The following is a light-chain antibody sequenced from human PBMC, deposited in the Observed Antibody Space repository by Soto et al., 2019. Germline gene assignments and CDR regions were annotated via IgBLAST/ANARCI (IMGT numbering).Light chain of an antibody. J-gene: IGLJ1*01. V-gene: IGLV1-47*01. CDR1: STNNESNY. Sequence: SELTQPPTASGTPGQRVTISCSGSSTNNESNYLYCYQQLPGTAPKLLIYRNNQRPSGVPDRFSGCRCGKSASVAMSGLRSEDEDEYYCAAWDDSVKGVFGTGTKVTVL. CDR2: RNN. CDR3: AAWDDSVKGV.